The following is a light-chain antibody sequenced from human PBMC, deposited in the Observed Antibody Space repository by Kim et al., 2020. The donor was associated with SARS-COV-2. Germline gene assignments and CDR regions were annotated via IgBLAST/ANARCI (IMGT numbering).Light chain of an antibody. CDR2: GAS. J-gene: IGKJ2*01. V-gene: IGKV1D-12*01. CDR1: QTISSW. Sequence: ESVGDRVTITCRASQTISSWLAWYQQKPGKVPELLIFGASNLQDGVPSRFSGSGAGTDFTLTISSLQPEDFATYYCQQGHSFPRTFGQGTKLEI. CDR3: QQGHSFPRT.